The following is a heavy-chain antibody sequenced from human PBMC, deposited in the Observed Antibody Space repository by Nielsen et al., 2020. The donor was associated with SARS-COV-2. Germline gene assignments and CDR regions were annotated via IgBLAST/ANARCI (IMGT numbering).Heavy chain of an antibody. CDR1: GFTFSDYY. J-gene: IGHJ4*02. CDR3: ARALKTTVTTLGFDY. CDR2: ISSSSSYT. V-gene: IGHV3-11*05. Sequence: GESLKISCAASGFTFSDYYMSWIRQAPGKGLEWVSYISSSSSYTNYADSVKGRFTISRDNAKNSLYLQMNSLRAEDTAVYYCARALKTTVTTLGFDYWGQGTLVTVSS. D-gene: IGHD4-17*01.